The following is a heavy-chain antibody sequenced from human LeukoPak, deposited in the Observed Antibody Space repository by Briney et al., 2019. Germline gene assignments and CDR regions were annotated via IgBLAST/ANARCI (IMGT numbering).Heavy chain of an antibody. V-gene: IGHV3-48*01. CDR3: ARGLIGGNAYDY. CDR2: VTSSRTI. J-gene: IGHJ4*02. CDR1: GFTFSSYS. D-gene: IGHD2-15*01. Sequence: GGSLRLSCAASGFTFSSYSMNWVRQAPGKGPEWIAYVTSSRTIYYADSVMGRFTISRDNAKSSLYLQLDSLRAEGTAVYYCARGLIGGNAYDYWGQGALVTVSS.